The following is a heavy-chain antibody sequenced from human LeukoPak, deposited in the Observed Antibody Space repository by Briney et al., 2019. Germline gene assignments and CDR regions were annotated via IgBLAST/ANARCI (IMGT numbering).Heavy chain of an antibody. D-gene: IGHD6-19*01. CDR2: IYHSGNT. Sequence: SETLSLTCNVSGASMSSNYWSWIRQPPGKGLEWIGYIYHSGNTNYSPSLESRVTMSVDESKNQFSLRVHFVSAADTAVYYCASTRRAAVTGRFDSWGQGTLVTVSS. CDR3: ASTRRAAVTGRFDS. CDR1: GASMSSNY. J-gene: IGHJ4*02. V-gene: IGHV4-4*09.